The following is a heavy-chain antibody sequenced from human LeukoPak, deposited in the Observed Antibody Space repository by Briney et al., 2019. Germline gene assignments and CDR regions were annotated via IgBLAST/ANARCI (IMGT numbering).Heavy chain of an antibody. V-gene: IGHV3-30*02. Sequence: GGSLRLSCAASGFTFSGYGMHWVRQAPGKGPEWVAFIRYDESNKYYADSVKGRFTISRDNSKNTLYLQMNSLRAEDTAVYYCARDTDYWGQGTLVTVSS. CDR2: IRYDESNK. J-gene: IGHJ4*02. CDR3: ARDTDY. CDR1: GFTFSGYG.